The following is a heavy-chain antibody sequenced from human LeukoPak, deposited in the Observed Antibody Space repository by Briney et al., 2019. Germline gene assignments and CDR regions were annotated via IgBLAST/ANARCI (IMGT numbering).Heavy chain of an antibody. CDR3: AREYCSGGSCYRDYFDY. V-gene: IGHV3-21*01. J-gene: IGHJ4*02. CDR1: GFTFSSYS. Sequence: GGSLRLSCAASGFTFSSYSMNWVREASGKGLEWVSSISSSSSYIYYADSVKGRFTISRDNAKNSLYLQMNSLIAEDTAVYYCAREYCSGGSCYRDYFDYWGQGTLVTVSS. CDR2: ISSSSSYI. D-gene: IGHD2-15*01.